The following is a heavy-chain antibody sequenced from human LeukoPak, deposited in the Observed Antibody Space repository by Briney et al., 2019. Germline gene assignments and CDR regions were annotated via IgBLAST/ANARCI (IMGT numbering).Heavy chain of an antibody. D-gene: IGHD4-23*01. CDR2: ITPDNGAT. Sequence: ASVKVSCKASGYTFTGYYMHWVRQAPGQGLGLIGRITPDNGATRYAQKFQGRVTMTRDTSISTAYMELSRLRSDDTAVYYCARDGQHGGNDAFDIWGQGTMVTVSS. J-gene: IGHJ3*02. CDR1: GYTFTGYY. V-gene: IGHV1-2*06. CDR3: ARDGQHGGNDAFDI.